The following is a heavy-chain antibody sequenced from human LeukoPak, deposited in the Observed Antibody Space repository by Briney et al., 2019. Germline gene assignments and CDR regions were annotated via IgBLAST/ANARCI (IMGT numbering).Heavy chain of an antibody. V-gene: IGHV3-43*02. J-gene: IGHJ4*02. CDR1: GFMFHDYA. Sequence: TGGSLGLSCAAPGFMFHDYAIHWVRQAPGKGLEWASLISGDGGSTFYADSVKGRFTISRDSAKNSLYLQMNSLRDEDTAVYYCARGRPSDYWGQGTLVTVSS. CDR3: ARGRPSDY. CDR2: ISGDGGST.